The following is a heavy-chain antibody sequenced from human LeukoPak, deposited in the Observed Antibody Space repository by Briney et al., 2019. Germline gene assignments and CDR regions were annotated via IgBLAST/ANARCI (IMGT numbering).Heavy chain of an antibody. D-gene: IGHD1-26*01. J-gene: IGHJ3*02. CDR3: ARGPYRYRQPTRADI. CDR1: GYSISSGYY. Sequence: PSETLSLTCTVSGYSISSGYYWGWIRQPPGKGLEWIGSIYHSGSTYYNPSLKSRVTISVDTSKNQFSLKLSSVTAADTAVYYCARGPYRYRQPTRADIWGQGTMVTVSS. V-gene: IGHV4-38-2*02. CDR2: IYHSGST.